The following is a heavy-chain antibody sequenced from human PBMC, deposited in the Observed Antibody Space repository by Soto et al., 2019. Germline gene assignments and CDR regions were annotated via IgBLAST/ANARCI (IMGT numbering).Heavy chain of an antibody. CDR1: GFVFSMYW. J-gene: IGHJ4*02. CDR3: AKADGQQWLIPHLDN. Sequence: EVQLVESGGGLVQPGGSVRLSCAASGFVFSMYWMHWVRQAPGKGLEWVSGISCCGGSASYADSVKGRFSIARDDSKNTVSLQLNSLRVEDTAQYYCAKADGQQWLIPHLDNWGQGTLVTVS. V-gene: IGHV3-23*04. D-gene: IGHD6-19*01. CDR2: ISCCGGSA.